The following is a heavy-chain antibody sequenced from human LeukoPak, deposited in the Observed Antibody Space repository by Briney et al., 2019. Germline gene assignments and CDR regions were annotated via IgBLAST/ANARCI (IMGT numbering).Heavy chain of an antibody. CDR3: ARGRGSIFGVVIISYYYYGMDV. CDR2: MNPNSGNT. D-gene: IGHD3-3*02. V-gene: IGHV1-8*02. CDR1: GYTFTGYY. Sequence: ASVKVSCKASGYTFTGYYMHWVRQATGQGLEWMGWMNPNSGNTGYAQKFQGRVTMTRNTSISTAYMELSSLRSEDTAVYYCARGRGSIFGVVIISYYYYGMDVWGQGTTVTVSS. J-gene: IGHJ6*02.